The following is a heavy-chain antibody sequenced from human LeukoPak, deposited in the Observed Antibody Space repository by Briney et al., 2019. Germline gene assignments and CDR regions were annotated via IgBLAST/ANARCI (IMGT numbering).Heavy chain of an antibody. J-gene: IGHJ6*02. CDR2: FDPEDGET. V-gene: IGHV1-24*01. D-gene: IGHD4-17*01. Sequence: ASVKVSCRVSGYTLTELSMHWVRQAPGKGLERMGGFDPEDGETIYAQKFQGRVTMTEDTSTDTAYMELSSLRSEDTAVYYCATALTLMTTVSLRYYGMDVWGQGTTVTVSS. CDR3: ATALTLMTTVSLRYYGMDV. CDR1: GYTLTELS.